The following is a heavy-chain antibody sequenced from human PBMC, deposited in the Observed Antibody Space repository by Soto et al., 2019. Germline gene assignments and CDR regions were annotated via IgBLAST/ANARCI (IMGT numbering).Heavy chain of an antibody. J-gene: IGHJ4*02. D-gene: IGHD3-3*01. CDR1: GFSLSTSGMC. CDR3: ARRRLYYDFWSCPDY. V-gene: IGHV2-70*01. Sequence: GPTLVNPTQTLTLTCTFSGFSLSTSGMCVSWIRQPPGKALEWLALIDWDDDKYYSTSLKTRLTISKDTSKNQVVLTMTNMDPVDPATYYCARRRLYYDFWSCPDYWGRGTLVTVSS. CDR2: IDWDDDK.